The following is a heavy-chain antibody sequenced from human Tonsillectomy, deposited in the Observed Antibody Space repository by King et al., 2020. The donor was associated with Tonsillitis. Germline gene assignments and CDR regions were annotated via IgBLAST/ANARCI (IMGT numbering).Heavy chain of an antibody. J-gene: IGHJ4*02. CDR1: GDSISTYH. CDR2: IYYNGDT. V-gene: IGHV4-59*08. Sequence: VQLQESGPQLVKPSKTLSLTCTVSGDSISTYHWSWIRQSPGKGLEWIGYIYYNGDTRYNPSLKRRLTMSVDTSKNQFSLQLSSVTAADTAVYFCARQLILLRSFGLGRLDYWGQGTLVTVSS. D-gene: IGHD3-3*02. CDR3: ARQLILLRSFGLGRLDY.